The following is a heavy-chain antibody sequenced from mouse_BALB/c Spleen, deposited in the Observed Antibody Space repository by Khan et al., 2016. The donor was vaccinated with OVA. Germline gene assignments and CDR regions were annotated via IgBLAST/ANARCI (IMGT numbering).Heavy chain of an antibody. D-gene: IGHD2-10*01. CDR3: ARQPYYHYNIMDY. Sequence: QVQLKESGPGLAAPSQSLSITCTISGFSLTNYGVHWVRQPPGKGLEWLVVIWNDGRTTYNSALKSRLTITKDNSQNQVFLKMNSLQTDDTAIYFCARQPYYHYNIMDYWGQGTSVTVSS. CDR1: GFSLTNYG. CDR2: IWNDGRT. V-gene: IGHV2-6-1*01. J-gene: IGHJ4*01.